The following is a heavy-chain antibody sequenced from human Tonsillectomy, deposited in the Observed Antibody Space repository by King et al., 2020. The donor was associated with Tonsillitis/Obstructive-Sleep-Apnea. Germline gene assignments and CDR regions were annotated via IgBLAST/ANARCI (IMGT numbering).Heavy chain of an antibody. J-gene: IGHJ6*03. D-gene: IGHD2-8*01. CDR3: GTNNGDFYYYMDV. CDR1: GGPFRGYY. CDR2: INHSGNT. V-gene: IGHV4-34*01. Sequence: VQLQQWGAGLLKPSETLSLTCALYGGPFRGYYWSWIRQPPGKGLEWIGEINHSGNTDYNPSLKSRVTISVDTSKNQFSLKLTSVTAADTAVYFCGTNNGDFYYYMDVWGKGTTVTVSS.